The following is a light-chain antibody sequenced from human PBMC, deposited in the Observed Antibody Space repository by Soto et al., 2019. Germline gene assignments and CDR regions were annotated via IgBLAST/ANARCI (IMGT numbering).Light chain of an antibody. CDR1: LILLYNKTYNY. CDR2: FGS. CDR3: MQALQSLT. Sequence: EIVMTQSPLTLPVTPGEPASIACRSSLILLYNKTYNYLDWYVQKPGQSPQLLIYFGSNRAPGVPDRFSGSGSGTDFTLKINRVEAEDVGTYYCMQALQSLTFGQGTRLEI. J-gene: IGKJ5*01. V-gene: IGKV2-28*01.